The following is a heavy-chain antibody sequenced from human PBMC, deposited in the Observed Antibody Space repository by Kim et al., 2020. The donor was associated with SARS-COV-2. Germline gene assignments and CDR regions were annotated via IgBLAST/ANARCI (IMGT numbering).Heavy chain of an antibody. D-gene: IGHD4-17*01. CDR2: IYYSGST. J-gene: IGHJ4*02. V-gene: IGHV4-39*01. Sequence: SETLSLTCTVSGGSISSSSYYWGWIRQPPGKGLEWIGSIYYSGSTYYNPSLKSRVTISVDTSKNQFSLKLSSVTAADTAVYYCARQTTAPDYWGQGTLVTVSS. CDR1: GGSISSSSYY. CDR3: ARQTTAPDY.